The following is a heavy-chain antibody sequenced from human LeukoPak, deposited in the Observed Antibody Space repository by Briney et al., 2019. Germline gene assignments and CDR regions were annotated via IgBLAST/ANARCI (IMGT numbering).Heavy chain of an antibody. Sequence: SETLSVTCPVSGGSISSYYWSWFRQPPGKGLEWSGYIYYSGSTNYNPSLKSRVTISVDTSKNQFSLKLSSVTAADTAVYYCARNYYDSSGYPWYFDYWGQGTLVTVSS. J-gene: IGHJ4*02. CDR1: GGSISSYY. CDR3: ARNYYDSSGYPWYFDY. CDR2: IYYSGST. D-gene: IGHD3-22*01. V-gene: IGHV4-59*08.